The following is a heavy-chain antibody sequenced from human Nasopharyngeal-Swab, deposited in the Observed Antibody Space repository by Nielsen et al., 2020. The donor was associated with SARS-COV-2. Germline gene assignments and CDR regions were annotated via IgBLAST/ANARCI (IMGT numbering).Heavy chain of an antibody. J-gene: IGHJ4*02. CDR3: ARDYGGWFDY. CDR1: GFTFSSYD. D-gene: IGHD4-23*01. CDR2: IGTAGDT. V-gene: IGHV3-13*01. Sequence: GGSLRLSCAASGFTFSSYDMHWVRQAPGKGLEWVSAIGTAGDTYYPGSVKGRFTISRDNAKDSLFLQINSLRAEDTAVYYCARDYGGWFDYWGQGTLVTVSS.